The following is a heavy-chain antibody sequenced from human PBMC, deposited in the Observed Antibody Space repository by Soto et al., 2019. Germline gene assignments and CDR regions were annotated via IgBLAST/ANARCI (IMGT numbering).Heavy chain of an antibody. CDR3: AAGKVTGTRFYGMDV. CDR2: PSQSGGT. D-gene: IGHD4-4*01. J-gene: IGHJ6*02. Sequence: SETLSLTCDVSGYSISNIIYWGWIRRPPGEGLEWIGSPSQSGGTYRNPSLRSRVTISVDRSKNHFSLQLRSVTAADTAVYYCAAGKVTGTRFYGMDVWGPGTTVTVSS. V-gene: IGHV4-38-2*01. CDR1: GYSISNIIY.